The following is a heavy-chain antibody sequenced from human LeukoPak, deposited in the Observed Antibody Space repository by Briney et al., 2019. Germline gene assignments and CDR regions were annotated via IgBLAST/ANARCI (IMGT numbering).Heavy chain of an antibody. J-gene: IGHJ4*01. CDR3: AREGTVSFFDY. Sequence: PSETLSLTCAVYGGSFSGYYWSWIRQPPGKGLEWIGEVNHSGNTNYNPSLKSRVTISVDTSKNQFSLKLSSVTAADTAAYYCAREGTVSFFDYWGQEPWSPSPQ. V-gene: IGHV4-34*01. D-gene: IGHD1-7*01. CDR2: VNHSGNT. CDR1: GGSFSGYY.